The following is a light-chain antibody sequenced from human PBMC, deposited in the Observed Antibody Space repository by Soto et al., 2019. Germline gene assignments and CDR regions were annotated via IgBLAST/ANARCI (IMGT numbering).Light chain of an antibody. CDR1: QSVSSSY. Sequence: EIVLTQSPGTLSLSPGERXXXXXXXXQSVSSSYLAWYQQHPGQAPRLLIYGASSRATGIPDRFSGSGSGTDFTLTISRLEPEDFAVYYCQQYGSSPRTLGQGTKVDIK. CDR2: GAS. J-gene: IGKJ1*01. V-gene: IGKV3-20*01. CDR3: QQYGSSPRT.